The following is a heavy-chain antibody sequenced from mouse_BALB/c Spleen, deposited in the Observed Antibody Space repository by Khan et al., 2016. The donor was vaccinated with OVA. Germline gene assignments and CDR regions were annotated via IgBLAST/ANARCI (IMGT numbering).Heavy chain of an antibody. V-gene: IGHV3-8*02. Sequence: EVQLVESGPSLVKPSQTLSLTCSVTGDSITTGYWNWIRKFPWNKLEYMGYIIYTGYTYYNPSLKSRISITRHTSNNQYYLQLNSVTDEDTATYYCARSTYRYAFVYWGQGTLVTVSA. CDR2: IIYTGYT. J-gene: IGHJ3*01. CDR3: ARSTYRYAFVY. D-gene: IGHD2-14*01. CDR1: GDSITTGY.